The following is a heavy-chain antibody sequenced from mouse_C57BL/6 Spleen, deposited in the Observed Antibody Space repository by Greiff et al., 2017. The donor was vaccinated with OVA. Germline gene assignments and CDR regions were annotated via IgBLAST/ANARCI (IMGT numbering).Heavy chain of an antibody. D-gene: IGHD1-1*01. V-gene: IGHV1-15*01. CDR1: GYTFTDYE. Sequence: QVQLQQSGAELVRPGASVTLSCKASGYTFTDYEMHWVKQTPVHGLEWIGAIDPETGGTAYNQKFKGKAILTADKSSSTAYMELRSLTSEDSAVYYCTRGGTTVYYFDDWGQGTTLTVSS. J-gene: IGHJ2*01. CDR2: IDPETGGT. CDR3: TRGGTTVYYFDD.